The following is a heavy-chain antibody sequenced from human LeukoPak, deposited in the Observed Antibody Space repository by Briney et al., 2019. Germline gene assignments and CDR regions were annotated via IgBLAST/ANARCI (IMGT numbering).Heavy chain of an antibody. CDR1: GFSFSGYA. J-gene: IGHJ4*02. CDR2: ISGSGDRT. V-gene: IGHV3-23*01. Sequence: GGSLALYCLPTGFSFSGYAMTWVRQAPGKGLEWVPTISGSGDRTYYPDSVKGRFTISRDNSKNTLYLQLNSLRAEDTAVNFCRKYQRWGQGNLVTVSS. CDR3: RKYQR. D-gene: IGHD2-2*01.